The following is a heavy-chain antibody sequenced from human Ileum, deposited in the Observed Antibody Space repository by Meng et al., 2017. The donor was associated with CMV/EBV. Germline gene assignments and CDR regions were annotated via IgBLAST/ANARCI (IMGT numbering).Heavy chain of an antibody. CDR2: IYYRGTT. J-gene: IGHJ5*02. V-gene: IGHV4-39*07. Sequence: PQLQESGPGLVKPSETLSLTCTVSGGSISSSSYDWGWIRQPPGKRLEWIGSIYYRGTTYYNPSLKSRVTMSIDTSTNQFSLNLRSVTAADTAVYYCVRDKDNNYLLDWFDPWGQGTLVTVSS. CDR3: VRDKDNNYLLDWFDP. D-gene: IGHD4-11*01. CDR1: GGSISSSSYD.